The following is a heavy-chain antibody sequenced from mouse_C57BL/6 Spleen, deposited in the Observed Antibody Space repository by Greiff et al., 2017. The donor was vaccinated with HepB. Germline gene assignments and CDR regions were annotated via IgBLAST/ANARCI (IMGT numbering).Heavy chain of an antibody. J-gene: IGHJ3*01. D-gene: IGHD2-1*01. Sequence: EVMLVESGGGLVKPGGSLKLSCAASGFTFSSYAMSWVRQTPEKRLEWVATISDGGSYTYYPDNVKGRFTISRDNAKNNLYLQMSHLKSEDTAMYYCAREDGNLFAYWGQGTLVTVSA. V-gene: IGHV5-4*01. CDR3: AREDGNLFAY. CDR2: ISDGGSYT. CDR1: GFTFSSYA.